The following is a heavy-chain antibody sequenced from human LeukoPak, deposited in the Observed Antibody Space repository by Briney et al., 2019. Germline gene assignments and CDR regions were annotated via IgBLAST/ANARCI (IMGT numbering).Heavy chain of an antibody. CDR1: GFTFSSYA. V-gene: IGHV3-23*01. CDR2: ISASGGST. CDR3: VREGPRGLAFDI. D-gene: IGHD3/OR15-3a*01. Sequence: PGGSLRLSCAASGFTFSSYAMSWVRQAPGKGLEWVSGISASGGSTFYADSVKGRFTISRDNSKNTLYLQMTGLRVEDTAVYYCVREGPRGLAFDIWGQGTMVTVSS. J-gene: IGHJ3*02.